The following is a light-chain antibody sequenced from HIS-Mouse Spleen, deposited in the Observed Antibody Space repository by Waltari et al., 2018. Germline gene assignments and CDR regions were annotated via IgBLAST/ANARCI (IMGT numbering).Light chain of an antibody. CDR1: SSDVWSYNL. V-gene: IGLV2-23*01. Sequence: QSALTQPASVSGSPGQSITLPCPGTSSDVWSYNLVSWYQQHPGKAPKLMIYEGSKRPSGVSNRFSGSKSGNTASLTISGLQAEDEADYYCCSYAGSSTWVFGGGTKLTVL. J-gene: IGLJ3*02. CDR3: CSYAGSSTWV. CDR2: EGS.